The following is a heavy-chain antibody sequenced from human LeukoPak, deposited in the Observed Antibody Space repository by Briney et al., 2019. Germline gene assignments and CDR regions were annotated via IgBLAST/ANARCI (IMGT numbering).Heavy chain of an antibody. J-gene: IGHJ4*02. V-gene: IGHV4-59*01. CDR1: GGSISSYY. CDR2: IYYSGSF. Sequence: SETLSLTCTVSGGSISSYYWSWIRQPPGKGLEWIGYIYYSGSFNYNPSLKSRVTISADTSKKQSSMKLSSVTAADTAVYYCARSPDGYRYTYFDYWGQGTLVTVSS. D-gene: IGHD5-18*01. CDR3: ARSPDGYRYTYFDY.